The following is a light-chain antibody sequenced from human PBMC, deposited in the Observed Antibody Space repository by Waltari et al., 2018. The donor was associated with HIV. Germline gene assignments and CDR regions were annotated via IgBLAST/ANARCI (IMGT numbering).Light chain of an antibody. J-gene: IGLJ1*01. CDR1: SSDVGGYNY. CDR2: DVS. V-gene: IGLV2-11*01. Sequence: QSALTQPSSVSGSPGQSVTISCTGTSSDVGGYNYVSWYQQHPGKAPKLMIYDVSKRPSGVPDRFSGSKSGNTASLTISGLQAEDEADYYCCSYAGSYTPSYVFGTGTKVTVL. CDR3: CSYAGSYTPSYV.